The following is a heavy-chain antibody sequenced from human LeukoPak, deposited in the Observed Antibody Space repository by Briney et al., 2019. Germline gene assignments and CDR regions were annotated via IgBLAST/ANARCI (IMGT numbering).Heavy chain of an antibody. CDR3: ARDGSLDF. CDR1: GYTFTGYY. D-gene: IGHD6-13*01. V-gene: IGHV1-2*02. CDR2: INPNNGGA. J-gene: IGHJ4*02. Sequence: ASVKVSCNASGYTFTGYYMHWVRQPPGQGLEWMGWINPNNGGANYAQKFQGRVTLTRDTSISTACMELSSLRSDDTAVYYCARDGSLDFWGQGTLVTVSS.